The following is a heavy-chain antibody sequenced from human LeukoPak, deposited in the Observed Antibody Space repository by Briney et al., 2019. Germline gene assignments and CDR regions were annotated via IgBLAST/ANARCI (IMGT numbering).Heavy chain of an antibody. Sequence: GGSLRLSCAASGFTFSSYGMSWVRQAPGKGLEWVSAISGSGGSTYYADSVKGRFTISRDNSKNSLYLQMNSLRAEDTAVYYCARDQLRYFDWLLSGNWFDPWGQGTLVTVSS. D-gene: IGHD3-9*01. V-gene: IGHV3-23*01. J-gene: IGHJ5*02. CDR2: ISGSGGST. CDR1: GFTFSSYG. CDR3: ARDQLRYFDWLLSGNWFDP.